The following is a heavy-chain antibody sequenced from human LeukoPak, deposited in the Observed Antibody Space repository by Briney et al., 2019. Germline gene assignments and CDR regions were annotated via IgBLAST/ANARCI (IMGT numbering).Heavy chain of an antibody. V-gene: IGHV1-2*04. CDR3: ATTRDYTAAFAS. D-gene: IGHD4-11*01. CDR2: INPRSGGT. Sequence: ASVKVSCKASGYNFIGYYIHWVRQAPGQGLEWMGCINPRSGGTNYAPKFQGWVTMTRDTSITTPYMDMSRMTSDDTPAYYCATTRDYTAAFASWGQGTMVTASS. CDR1: GYNFIGYY. J-gene: IGHJ3*01.